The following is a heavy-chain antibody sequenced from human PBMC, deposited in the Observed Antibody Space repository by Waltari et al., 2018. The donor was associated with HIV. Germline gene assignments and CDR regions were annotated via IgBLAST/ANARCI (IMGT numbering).Heavy chain of an antibody. D-gene: IGHD6-19*01. V-gene: IGHV3-33*01. Sequence: QVQLVESGGGVVRPGRSLRLSCAASGFSVSRYGMHWVRQAPGKGVEWVAVIWHEGSKKYYAGSVKGRFTVSRDTSKNTLYLEMNRLRAEDTAVYHCARDPGTLLIAVAGAFDYWGPGIPVTVSS. CDR3: ARDPGTLLIAVAGAFDY. J-gene: IGHJ4*02. CDR1: GFSVSRYG. CDR2: IWHEGSKK.